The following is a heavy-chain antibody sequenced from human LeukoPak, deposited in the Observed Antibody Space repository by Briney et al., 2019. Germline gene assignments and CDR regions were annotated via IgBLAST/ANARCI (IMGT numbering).Heavy chain of an antibody. D-gene: IGHD5-18*01. V-gene: IGHV4-61*02. J-gene: IGHJ4*02. CDR1: GGSISSGSYY. Sequence: PSETLSLTCTVSGGSISSGSYYWRWIRQPAGKGLEWIGRIYTSGSTNYHPSLKSRVTTSVDTSKNQFSLKLSSVTAADTAVYYCARESINGYSYGLDYWGQGTLVTVSS. CDR3: ARESINGYSYGLDY. CDR2: IYTSGST.